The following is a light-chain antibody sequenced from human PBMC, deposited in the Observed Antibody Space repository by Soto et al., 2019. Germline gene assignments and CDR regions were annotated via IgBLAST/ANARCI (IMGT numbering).Light chain of an antibody. J-gene: IGLJ1*01. CDR3: SSYTSSSSPYV. CDR2: DVS. V-gene: IGLV2-14*01. Sequence: QSALTQPASVSGSPGQSITISCTGTSSDVGGYKHVSWYQQHPGKAPKVMIYDVSNRPSGVSNRFSGSKSGNTASLTISGRHAEDEADYYCSSYTSSSSPYVFGTGTKLTVL. CDR1: SSDVGGYKH.